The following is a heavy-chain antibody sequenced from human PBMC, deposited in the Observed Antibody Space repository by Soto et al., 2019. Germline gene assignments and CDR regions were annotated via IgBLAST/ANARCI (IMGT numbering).Heavy chain of an antibody. Sequence: QVQLVDSGGGVVQPGRSLRLSCAASGFTFNHNGMHWVRQAPGKGLEWVALISHDGSDKYYADYVKGRFTISRDNFKNTLFLEMNSLRVEDTAVYFCAKTLGGDSGGVFDDGGRGTLVTFSS. CDR3: AKTLGGDSGGVFDD. CDR1: GFTFNHNG. D-gene: IGHD2-21*02. CDR2: ISHDGSDK. J-gene: IGHJ4*02. V-gene: IGHV3-30*18.